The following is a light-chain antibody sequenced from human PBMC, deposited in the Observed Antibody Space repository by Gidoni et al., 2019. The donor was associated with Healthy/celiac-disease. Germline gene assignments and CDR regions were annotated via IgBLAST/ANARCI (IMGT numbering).Light chain of an antibody. CDR2: SNN. J-gene: IGLJ3*02. V-gene: IGLV1-47*02. CDR1: SSNIRSNY. CDR3: AAWDDSLSGLWV. Sequence: QTVLTQPPSSSGTPGQSVPTSCSGSSSNIRSNYVYWYQQFPGAAPKLLIYSNNQRPSGVPDRFSGSKSGTSASLAISGLRSEDEADYYCAAWDDSLSGLWVFGGGTKLTVL.